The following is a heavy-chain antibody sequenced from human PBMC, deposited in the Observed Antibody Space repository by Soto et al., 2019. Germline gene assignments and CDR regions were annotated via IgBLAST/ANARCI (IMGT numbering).Heavy chain of an antibody. CDR2: ISAYNGNT. CDR1: GYTFTSYG. D-gene: IGHD3-10*01. V-gene: IGHV1-18*01. Sequence: ASVKVSCKASGYTFTSYGISWVRQAPGQGLEWMGWISAYNGNTNYAQKLQGRVTMTTDTSTSTAYMELRSLRSDDTAVYYCARDMGLGHYYGSGSYLTHSRFDPWGQGTLVTVSS. J-gene: IGHJ5*02. CDR3: ARDMGLGHYYGSGSYLTHSRFDP.